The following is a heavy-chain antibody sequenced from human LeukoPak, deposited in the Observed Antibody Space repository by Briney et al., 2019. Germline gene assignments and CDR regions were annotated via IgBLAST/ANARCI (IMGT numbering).Heavy chain of an antibody. CDR2: IYYSGST. CDR3: ARHFDSSNDAFDI. V-gene: IGHV4-59*08. Sequence: SETLSLTCTVSGGSSSSSYCSWIRQPPGKGLEWIGYIYYSGSTNYNPSLKSRVTISGDTSKNQFSLKLSSVTAADTAVYYCARHFDSSNDAFDIWGQGTMVTVSS. J-gene: IGHJ3*02. D-gene: IGHD3-22*01. CDR1: GGSSSSSY.